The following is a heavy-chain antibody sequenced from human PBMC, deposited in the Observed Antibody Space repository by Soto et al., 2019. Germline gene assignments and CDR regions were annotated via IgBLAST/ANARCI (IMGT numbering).Heavy chain of an antibody. CDR3: ATEPRSTFWSGYPQHYMDV. J-gene: IGHJ6*03. CDR2: FDPEDGET. CDR1: GYTLTELS. V-gene: IGHV1-24*01. Sequence: QVQLVQSGAEVKKPGASVKVSCKVSGYTLTELSMHWVRQAPGKGLEWMGGFDPEDGETIYAQKLQGRVTMTEDTSTHTASMELSSLRSEDTAVYYCATEPRSTFWSGYPQHYMDVWCKGTTVTVSS. D-gene: IGHD3-3*01.